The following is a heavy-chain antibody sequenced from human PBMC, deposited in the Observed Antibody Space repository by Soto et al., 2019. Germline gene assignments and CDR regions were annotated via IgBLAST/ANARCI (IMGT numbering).Heavy chain of an antibody. CDR3: ARHYPIGTNWIYFDY. V-gene: IGHV4-59*08. CDR2: ISYSGST. CDR1: GGSISSYY. Sequence: QVQLQESGPGLVKPSETLSLTCTVSGGSISSYYWGWIRQPPGKGLEWIGHISYSGSTNYNPSLESRITISVDPSNNQFSLKVHSVTAAATSLYYCARHYPIGTNWIYFDYCCQRNMVTVSS. J-gene: IGHJ4*02. D-gene: IGHD1-1*01.